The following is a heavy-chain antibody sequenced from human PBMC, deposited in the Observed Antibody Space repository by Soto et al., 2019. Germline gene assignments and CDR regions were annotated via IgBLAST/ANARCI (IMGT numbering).Heavy chain of an antibody. D-gene: IGHD3-3*01. CDR1: GFTFSSYG. CDR2: ISYDGSNK. Sequence: GGSLRLSCAAPGFTFSSYGMHWVRQAPGKGLEWVAVISYDGSNKYYADSVKGRFTISRDNSKNTLYLQMNSLRAEDTAVYYCAKDEGYDFWSGQFDYWGQGTLVTVSS. J-gene: IGHJ4*02. V-gene: IGHV3-30*18. CDR3: AKDEGYDFWSGQFDY.